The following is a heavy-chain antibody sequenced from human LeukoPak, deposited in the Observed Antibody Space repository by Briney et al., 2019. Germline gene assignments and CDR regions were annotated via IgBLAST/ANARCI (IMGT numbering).Heavy chain of an antibody. Sequence: PSETLSLTCTVSGHSISSYYWSWIRQPPGKGLEWIGEINHSGSTNYNPSLKSRVTISVDTSKNQFSLKLSSVTAADTAVYYCARGRAGGVWGQGTTVTVSS. D-gene: IGHD3-16*01. CDR2: INHSGST. CDR3: ARGRAGGV. V-gene: IGHV4-34*01. CDR1: GHSISSYY. J-gene: IGHJ6*02.